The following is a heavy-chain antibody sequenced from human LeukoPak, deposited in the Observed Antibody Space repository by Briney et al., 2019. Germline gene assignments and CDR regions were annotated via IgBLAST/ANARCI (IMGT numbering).Heavy chain of an antibody. CDR3: ATAPDSGGYFAQPNFDN. J-gene: IGHJ4*02. V-gene: IGHV1-46*01. D-gene: IGHD3-22*01. CDR2: INPSDGDT. CDR1: GYTFMTYY. Sequence: ASVKVSCKASGYTFMTYYLHWVRQAPGQGLEGMGIINPSDGDTSSALKFEGRVTMHRDTSTSTVYMALSSLRSEDTAVYYCATAPDSGGYFAQPNFDNWGQGTLVTVSS.